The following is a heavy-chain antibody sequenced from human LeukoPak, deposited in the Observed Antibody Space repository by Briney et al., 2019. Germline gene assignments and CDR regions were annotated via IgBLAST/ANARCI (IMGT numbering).Heavy chain of an antibody. CDR3: ARSGYKYGADALDI. CDR1: GGSINSYY. D-gene: IGHD5-18*01. CDR2: IHYSGST. J-gene: IGHJ3*02. Sequence: SETPSLTCTVSGGSINSYYWSWIRQPPGKGLQWIGCIHYSGSTNYNPSLKSRVTISVDTSKNQFSLKLSSVTAADTAVYYCARSGYKYGADALDIWGQGTMVTVSS. V-gene: IGHV4-59*01.